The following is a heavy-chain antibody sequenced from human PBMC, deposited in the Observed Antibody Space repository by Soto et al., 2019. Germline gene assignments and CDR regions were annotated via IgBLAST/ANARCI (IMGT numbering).Heavy chain of an antibody. CDR3: ARGAIYFDY. CDR2: IYSDGTT. Sequence: EVQLVESGGGLVQPGGSLRLSCAASGLSVSSNYMSWVLQAPGKGLEWVSVIYSDGTTYYADSVKGRPTISRDKSKSTLYLQMNSLRAEDTAVYYCARGAIYFDYWGQGTLVTVSS. V-gene: IGHV3-66*01. CDR1: GLSVSSNY. D-gene: IGHD1-26*01. J-gene: IGHJ4*02.